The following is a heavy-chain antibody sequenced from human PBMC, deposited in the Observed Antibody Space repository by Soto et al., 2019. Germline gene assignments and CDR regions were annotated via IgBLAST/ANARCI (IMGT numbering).Heavy chain of an antibody. D-gene: IGHD2-15*01. CDR2: ISSSKNT. Sequence: SETLSLTCTVSGGSISSSSYYWGWIRQPPGKGLEWIGSISSSKNTYYNPSLKSRATISVDTSENQFSLKLRSVTAADTAVYYCASTFRYCSGGSCYTGGWFDPWGQGTLVTVSS. V-gene: IGHV4-39*01. CDR1: GGSISSSSYY. CDR3: ASTFRYCSGGSCYTGGWFDP. J-gene: IGHJ5*02.